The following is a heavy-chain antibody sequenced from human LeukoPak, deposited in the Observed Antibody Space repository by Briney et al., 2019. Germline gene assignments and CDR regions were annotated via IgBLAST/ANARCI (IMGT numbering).Heavy chain of an antibody. J-gene: IGHJ4*02. Sequence: ASVKVSCKTSGYTFTDYFMHWVRQAPGQGLEWMGWINPNGGDTNYAQKFQGRVTMTRDTSISTAYMDLNRLRADDTAVYYCASISHVWSGYYRVHFDYWGQGTLVTVSS. D-gene: IGHD3-3*02. CDR1: GYTFTDYF. V-gene: IGHV1-2*02. CDR3: ASISHVWSGYYRVHFDY. CDR2: INPNGGDT.